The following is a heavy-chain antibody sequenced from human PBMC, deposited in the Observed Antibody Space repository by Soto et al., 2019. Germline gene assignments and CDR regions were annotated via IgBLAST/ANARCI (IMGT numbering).Heavy chain of an antibody. CDR3: ARAQTTVLRFLEGIPSPFDY. J-gene: IGHJ4*02. V-gene: IGHV1-69*13. CDR2: IIPIFGTA. Sequence: GASVKVSCKASGGTFSSYAISWVRQAPGQGLEWMGGIIPIFGTANYAQKFQGRVTITADESTSTAYMELSSLRSEDTAVYYCARAQTTVLRFLEGIPSPFDYWGQGTLVTVSS. D-gene: IGHD3-3*01. CDR1: GGTFSSYA.